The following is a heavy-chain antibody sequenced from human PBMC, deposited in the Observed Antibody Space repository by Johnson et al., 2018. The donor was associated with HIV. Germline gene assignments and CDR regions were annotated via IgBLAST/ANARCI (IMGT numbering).Heavy chain of an antibody. V-gene: IGHV3-30-3*01. D-gene: IGHD2-8*01. J-gene: IGHJ3*02. CDR1: GFTFSSYA. CDR3: ASVGYCTNGVCLHDAFDI. Sequence: QVQLVESGGGVVQPGRSLRLSCAASGFTFSSYAMHWVRQAPGKGLEWVAVISYDGSNKYYADSVKGRLTISRDNSKNTLYQQMNSLRAEDTAVYYCASVGYCTNGVCLHDAFDIWGQGTMVTVSS. CDR2: ISYDGSNK.